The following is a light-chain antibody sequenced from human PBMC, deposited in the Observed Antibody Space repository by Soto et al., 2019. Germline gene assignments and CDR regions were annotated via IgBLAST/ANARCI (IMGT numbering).Light chain of an antibody. CDR2: GAS. CDR3: QQYNNWPPWT. CDR1: QRVSSN. J-gene: IGKJ1*01. Sequence: EIVMTQSPATLSVSPGERATLSCSASQRVSSNLAWYQQKPGQAPRLLIYGASTRATGIPARFSGSGSGTEFTLNISSLQSEDFAVYYCQQYNNWPPWTFGQGTKVEIK. V-gene: IGKV3-15*01.